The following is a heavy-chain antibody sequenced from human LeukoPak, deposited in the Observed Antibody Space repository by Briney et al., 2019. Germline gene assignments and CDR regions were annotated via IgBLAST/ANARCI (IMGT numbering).Heavy chain of an antibody. V-gene: IGHV3-66*01. CDR2: IYSGGST. CDR3: ARVVDGDYAFD. Sequence: GGSLRLSCAASGFTVSSNYMSWVRQAPGKGLEWVSVIYSGGSTYYADSVKGRFTISRDNSKNTLYLQMNSLRAEDTAVYYRARVVDGDYAFDWGQGTLVTVSS. CDR1: GFTVSSNY. D-gene: IGHD4-17*01. J-gene: IGHJ4*02.